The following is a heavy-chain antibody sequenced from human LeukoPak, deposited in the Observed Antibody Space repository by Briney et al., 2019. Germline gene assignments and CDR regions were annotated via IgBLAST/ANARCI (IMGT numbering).Heavy chain of an antibody. Sequence: GGSLRLSCAASGFTLSSCAMSWVRQTPGKGLEWVSGINDSGGSTVYADSIKGRFIISRDNSKNMLYLQMNSLRAEDTAVYYCAKDGSIAAAGYYYYGMDVWGQGTTVTVSS. CDR1: GFTLSSCA. V-gene: IGHV3-23*01. CDR2: INDSGGST. D-gene: IGHD6-13*01. J-gene: IGHJ6*02. CDR3: AKDGSIAAAGYYYYGMDV.